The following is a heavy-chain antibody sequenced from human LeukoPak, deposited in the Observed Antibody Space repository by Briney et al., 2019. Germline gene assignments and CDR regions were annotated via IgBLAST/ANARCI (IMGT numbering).Heavy chain of an antibody. V-gene: IGHV4-34*01. CDR2: IDHGGST. J-gene: IGHJ4*02. CDR3: ARRRSSGWYYFDY. Sequence: AETLSLTCAVSGGSFSGYYRSWIRQPPGKGLEWIAEIDHGGSTNYNAFMKSRVKITVDTSKGQLSLKRTSVTAADRAVYYCARRRSSGWYYFDYWGQGTLVTVSS. D-gene: IGHD6-19*01. CDR1: GGSFSGYY.